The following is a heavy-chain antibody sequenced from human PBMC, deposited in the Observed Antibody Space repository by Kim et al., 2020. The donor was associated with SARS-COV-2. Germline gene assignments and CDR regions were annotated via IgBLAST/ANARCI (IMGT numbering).Heavy chain of an antibody. CDR3: ARGGIDYYNSSGCFYY. D-gene: IGHD3-22*01. CDR1: GYTFTSYD. J-gene: IGHJ4*01. V-gene: IGHV1-3*01. Sequence: ASVKVSCKASGYTFTSYDMHWVRQAPGQRLEWMGRINAGNGSTKYSQKFQGRVTITRDTSASTVYMELSSLRSEDTAVYYCARGGIDYYNSSGCFYYRGQGTLVTGSS. CDR2: INAGNGST.